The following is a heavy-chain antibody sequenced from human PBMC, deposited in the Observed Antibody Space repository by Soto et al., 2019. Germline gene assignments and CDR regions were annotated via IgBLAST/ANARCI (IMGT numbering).Heavy chain of an antibody. CDR1: GGSISSSSYY. D-gene: IGHD3-3*01. J-gene: IGHJ6*02. CDR3: ANEHKTITIFGVGGMYV. V-gene: IGHV4-39*01. CDR2: IYYSGNT. Sequence: SETLSLTCTVSGGSISSSSYYWGWIRQPPGKGLEWIGSIYYSGNTDYNPSLKSRVSISVDTSKNQFSLKLSSVTAADTAVYYCANEHKTITIFGVGGMYVWGQGTTVTVSS.